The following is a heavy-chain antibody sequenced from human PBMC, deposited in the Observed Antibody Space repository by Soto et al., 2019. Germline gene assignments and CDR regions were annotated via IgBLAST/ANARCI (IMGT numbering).Heavy chain of an antibody. CDR3: ARGQEGITKVRGANEFDY. V-gene: IGHV4-34*01. Sequence: QVQLQQWGAGLLKPSETLSLTCAVYGGSFSGYYWSWIRQPPGKGLEWIGEINHSGSTNYNPSLKSRVTISVDTSKNQFSLKLSSVTAADTAVYYCARGQEGITKVRGANEFDYWGQGTLVTVSS. D-gene: IGHD3-10*01. J-gene: IGHJ4*02. CDR1: GGSFSGYY. CDR2: INHSGST.